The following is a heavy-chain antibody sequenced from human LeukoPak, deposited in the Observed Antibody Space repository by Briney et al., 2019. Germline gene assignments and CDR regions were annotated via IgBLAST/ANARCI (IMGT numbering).Heavy chain of an antibody. CDR3: VRSLIYGDSRPFEY. V-gene: IGHV1-18*01. J-gene: IGHJ4*02. D-gene: IGHD4-17*01. CDR2: ISPYNGNT. Sequence: ASMKVSCKASGYAFSSFGIIWLRQAPGQGLEWMGWISPYNGNTKYAQNLQGRLSMTTDTSTTTAYMHLRSLRSDDTAMYYCVRSLIYGDSRPFEYWGQGTLVTVSS. CDR1: GYAFSSFG.